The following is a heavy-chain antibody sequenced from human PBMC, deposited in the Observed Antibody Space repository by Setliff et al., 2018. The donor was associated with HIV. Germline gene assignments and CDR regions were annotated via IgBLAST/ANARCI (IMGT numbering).Heavy chain of an antibody. CDR2: IIPVFGRT. D-gene: IGHD3-22*01. V-gene: IGHV1-69*13. J-gene: IGHJ4*02. CDR1: RYTFTKYF. Sequence: SVKVSCKASRYTFTKYFTQCVRQGPGQGLDWMGGIIPVFGRTNYAQKFQGRVTITADESTSTAYMELSSLRSEDTAVYYCARGGVYYYDSSGWSMDYWGQGTLVTVSS. CDR3: ARGGVYYYDSSGWSMDY.